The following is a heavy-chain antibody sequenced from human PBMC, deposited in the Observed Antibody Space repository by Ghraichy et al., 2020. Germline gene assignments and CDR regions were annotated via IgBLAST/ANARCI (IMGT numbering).Heavy chain of an antibody. CDR2: INPSGGST. CDR1: GYTFTSYY. J-gene: IGHJ5*02. V-gene: IGHV1-46*01. CDR3: ARGGTIQWLVRRGEGGDWFDP. Sequence: ASVKVSCKASGYTFTSYYMHWVRQAPGQGLEWMGIINPSGGSTSYAQKFQGRVTMTRDTSTSTVYMELSSLRSEDTAVYYCARGGTIQWLVRRGEGGDWFDPWGQGTLVTVSS. D-gene: IGHD6-19*01.